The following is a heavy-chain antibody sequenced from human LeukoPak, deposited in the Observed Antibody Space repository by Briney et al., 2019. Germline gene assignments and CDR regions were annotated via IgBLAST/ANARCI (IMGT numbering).Heavy chain of an antibody. J-gene: IGHJ6*03. Sequence: GGSLRLSCAASGFSFSSHWMNWVRQAPGKGLEWVANIKEDGSEKYYVDSVKGRFTISRDNAKKSLYLQMNSLRAEDTAVYYCARDSWWLRFTSGDYYYMDVWGKGTTVTVSS. CDR3: ARDSWWLRFTSGDYYYMDV. CDR1: GFSFSSHW. D-gene: IGHD5-12*01. V-gene: IGHV3-7*01. CDR2: IKEDGSEK.